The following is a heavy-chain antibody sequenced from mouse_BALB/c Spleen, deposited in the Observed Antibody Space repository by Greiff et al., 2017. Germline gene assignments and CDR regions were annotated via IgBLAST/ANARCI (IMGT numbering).Heavy chain of an antibody. Sequence: QVQLKQSGAELVRPGTSVKVSCKASGYAFTNYLIEWVKQRPGQGLEWIGVINPGSGGTNYNEKFKGKATLTADKSSSTAYMQLSSLTSDDSAVYFCARHYYGSSEGAMDYWGQGTTLTVSS. D-gene: IGHD1-1*01. CDR2: INPGSGGT. CDR3: ARHYYGSSEGAMDY. CDR1: GYAFTNYL. J-gene: IGHJ2*01. V-gene: IGHV1-54*01.